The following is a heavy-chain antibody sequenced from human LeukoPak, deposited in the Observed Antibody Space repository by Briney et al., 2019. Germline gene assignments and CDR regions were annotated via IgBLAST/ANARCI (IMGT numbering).Heavy chain of an antibody. D-gene: IGHD6-13*01. V-gene: IGHV3-30*02. CDR2: IRYDGSNK. J-gene: IGHJ4*02. CDR1: GFTFSNYG. Sequence: PGGSLRLSCAASGFTFSNYGMHWVRQAPGKGLEWVAFIRYDGSNKYYVDSVTGRFTISRDNFKNTLYLQMNSLRAEDTAVYYCEGVAEAAIYWGQGTLVTVSS. CDR3: EGVAEAAIY.